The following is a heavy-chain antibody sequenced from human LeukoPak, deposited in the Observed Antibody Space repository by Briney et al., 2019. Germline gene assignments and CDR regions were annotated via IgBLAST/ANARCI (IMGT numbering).Heavy chain of an antibody. CDR3: AKSRSHSSAWYGSDFDY. CDR1: GFTFSSYG. D-gene: IGHD6-19*01. Sequence: GGSLRLSCAASGFTFSSYGMHWVRQAPGKGLEWVALIWYDGSKQYYADSVKGRFTISRDNSNNTLYLQMNSLRAEDTALYYCAKSRSHSSAWYGSDFDYWGQGTLGTVSS. J-gene: IGHJ4*02. CDR2: IWYDGSKQ. V-gene: IGHV3-33*06.